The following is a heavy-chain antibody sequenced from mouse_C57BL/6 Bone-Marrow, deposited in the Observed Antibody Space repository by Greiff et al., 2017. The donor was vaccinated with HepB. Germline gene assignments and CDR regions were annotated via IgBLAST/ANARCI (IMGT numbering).Heavy chain of an antibody. CDR3: DKALYGSPFAY. CDR2: IDPEDGET. D-gene: IGHD1-1*01. CDR1: GFNIKDYY. V-gene: IGHV14-2*01. Sequence: EVQRVESGAELVKPGASVKLSCTASGFNIKDYYMHWVKQRTEQGLEWIGRIDPEDGETKYAPKFQGKATITADTSSNTAYLQLSSLTSEDTAVYYCDKALYGSPFAYWGQGTLVTVSA. J-gene: IGHJ3*01.